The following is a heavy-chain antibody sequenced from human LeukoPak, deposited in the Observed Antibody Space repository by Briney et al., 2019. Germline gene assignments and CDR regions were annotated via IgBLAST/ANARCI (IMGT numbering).Heavy chain of an antibody. V-gene: IGHV1-8*03. D-gene: IGHD1-7*01. CDR1: GYTFSRYD. CDR3: ARGGVTGTYADYYYYYLDV. J-gene: IGHJ6*03. Sequence: ASVKVSCKTTGYTFSRYDINWVRQATGQRPEWMGWMSPNSGHTGYAPKFQGRVTISRNTSVSTVYMELDILRSEDTAVYFCARGGVTGTYADYYYYYLDVWGKGTTVTVSS. CDR2: MSPNSGHT.